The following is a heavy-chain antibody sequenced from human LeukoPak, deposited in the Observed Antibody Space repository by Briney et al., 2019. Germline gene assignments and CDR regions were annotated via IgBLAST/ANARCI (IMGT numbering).Heavy chain of an antibody. CDR1: GYTFTSYG. Sequence: GASVKVSCKASGYTFTSYGISWVRQAPGQGLEWMGWISAYNGNTNYAQKLQGRVTMTTDTSTSTAYMELRSLRSDDTAVYYCARVDFKVVTMVRGVILQPDYWGQGTLVTVSS. J-gene: IGHJ4*02. D-gene: IGHD3-10*01. CDR3: ARVDFKVVTMVRGVILQPDY. CDR2: ISAYNGNT. V-gene: IGHV1-18*01.